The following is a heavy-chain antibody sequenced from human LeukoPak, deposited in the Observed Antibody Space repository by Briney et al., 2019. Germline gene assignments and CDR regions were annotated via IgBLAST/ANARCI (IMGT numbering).Heavy chain of an antibody. CDR1: GFTFSSYW. J-gene: IGHJ4*02. D-gene: IGHD3-22*01. Sequence: PGGSLRLSCAASGFTFSSYWMSWVRQAPGKGLEWVANIKQDGSEKYYVDSVKGRFTISRDNSKNTLYLQMNSLRAEDTAVYYCAKEGDITMIVVVIKYFDYWGQGTLVTVSS. CDR3: AKEGDITMIVVVIKYFDY. V-gene: IGHV3-7*03. CDR2: IKQDGSEK.